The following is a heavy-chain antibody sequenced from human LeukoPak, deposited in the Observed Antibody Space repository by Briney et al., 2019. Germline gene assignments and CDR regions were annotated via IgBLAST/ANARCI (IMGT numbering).Heavy chain of an antibody. D-gene: IGHD3-16*01. CDR3: AKDRDDYVWGSYLGAFDI. J-gene: IGHJ3*02. CDR1: GFTFSSYA. V-gene: IGHV3-23*01. Sequence: GGSLRLSCAASGFTFSSYAMSWVRQAPGKGLEWVSLISGSGGNTYYADSVKGRFTISRDNSKNTLYLQMNSLRAEDTAVFYCAKDRDDYVWGSYLGAFDIWGQGTMVTVSS. CDR2: ISGSGGNT.